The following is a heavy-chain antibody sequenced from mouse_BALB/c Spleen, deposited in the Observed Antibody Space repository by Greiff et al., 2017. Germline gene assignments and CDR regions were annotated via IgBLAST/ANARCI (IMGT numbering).Heavy chain of an antibody. V-gene: IGHV1-9*01. Sequence: QVQLQQSGAELMKPGASVKISCKATGYTFSSYWIEWVKQRPGHGLEWIGEILPGSGSTNYNEKFKGKATFTADTSSNTAYMQLSSLTSEDSAVYYCARGRTMITGFAYWGQGTLVTVSA. CDR1: GYTFSSYW. CDR3: ARGRTMITGFAY. CDR2: ILPGSGST. J-gene: IGHJ3*01. D-gene: IGHD2-4*01.